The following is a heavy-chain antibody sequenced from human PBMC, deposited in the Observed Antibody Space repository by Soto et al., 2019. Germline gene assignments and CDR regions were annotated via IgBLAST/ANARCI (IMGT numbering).Heavy chain of an antibody. CDR3: TTEDGDVRRIFLYYGMDG. CDR2: IKSKTDGGTT. V-gene: IGHV3-15*07. CDR1: GFTFSNAW. D-gene: IGHD4-17*01. Sequence: GGSLRLSCAASGFTFSNAWMNWVRQAPGKGLEWVGRIKSKTDGGTTDYAAPVKGRFTISRDDSKNTLYLQMNSLKTEDTAVYYCTTEDGDVRRIFLYYGMDGWGQGTTVTVSS. J-gene: IGHJ6*02.